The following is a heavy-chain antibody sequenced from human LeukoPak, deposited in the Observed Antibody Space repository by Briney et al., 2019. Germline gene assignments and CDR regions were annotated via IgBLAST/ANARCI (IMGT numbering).Heavy chain of an antibody. Sequence: GGSLRLSCAASGFTFDDYAMHWVRQAPGKGLEWVSYISSSGSTIYYADSVKGRFTISRDNAKNSLYLQMNSLRAEDTAVYYCARDWRDTPDYWGQGTLVTVSS. CDR1: GFTFDDYA. V-gene: IGHV3-11*01. CDR3: ARDWRDTPDY. J-gene: IGHJ4*02. CDR2: ISSSGSTI. D-gene: IGHD3-3*01.